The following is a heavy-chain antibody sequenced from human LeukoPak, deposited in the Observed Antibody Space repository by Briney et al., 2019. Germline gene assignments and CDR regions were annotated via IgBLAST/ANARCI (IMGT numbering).Heavy chain of an antibody. CDR2: ISYDGSNK. D-gene: IGHD3-10*01. V-gene: IGHV3-30*04. CDR3: ARGYGSGTYPNWFDP. Sequence: GRSLRLSCAASGFTFSSYAMHWVRQAPGKGLEWVAVISYDGSNKYYADSVKGRFTISRDNSKSTLYLQMNSLRAEDTAVYYCARGYGSGTYPNWFDPWGQGTLVTVSS. CDR1: GFTFSSYA. J-gene: IGHJ5*02.